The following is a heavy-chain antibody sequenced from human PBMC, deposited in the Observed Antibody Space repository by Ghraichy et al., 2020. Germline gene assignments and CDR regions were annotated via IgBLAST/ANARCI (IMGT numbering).Heavy chain of an antibody. D-gene: IGHD3-3*01. J-gene: IGHJ4*02. CDR2: IGSGGGST. Sequence: GGSLRLSCAASGFTFSNYAMNWVRQAPGKGLEWVSGIGSGGGSTYYADSVKGRFTISRDNSKNTLYLQMNSLRAEDTAVYSCARGRAFGVGGISLAFDYWGQGTLVTVSS. CDR3: ARGRAFGVGGISLAFDY. CDR1: GFTFSNYA. V-gene: IGHV3-23*01.